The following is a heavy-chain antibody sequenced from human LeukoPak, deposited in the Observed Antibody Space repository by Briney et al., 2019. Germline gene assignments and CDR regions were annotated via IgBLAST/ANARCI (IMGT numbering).Heavy chain of an antibody. V-gene: IGHV3-7*03. Sequence: PGGSLRLSCAASGFTFSSYWMSWVRQAPGKGLEWVANIKQDGSEKYYVDSVKGRFTISRDNAKNSLYLQMNSLRAEDTAVYYCARGLLTLGPNNWFDPWGQGTLVTVSS. CDR2: IKQDGSEK. CDR3: ARGLLTLGPNNWFDP. D-gene: IGHD1-26*01. J-gene: IGHJ5*02. CDR1: GFTFSSYW.